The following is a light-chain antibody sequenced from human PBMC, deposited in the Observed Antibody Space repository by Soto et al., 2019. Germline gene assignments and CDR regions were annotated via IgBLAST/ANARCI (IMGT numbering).Light chain of an antibody. J-gene: IGKJ5*01. Sequence: ETVLTVSPATLSFSPGESANLSCRASQSVSNYLAWYRQKPGQAPRLITSDASNRATGIPVRFSGSGSGTDFTPTISSLEPEDSAVYYCQQRSNWPPITCGQGTRLDIK. CDR2: DAS. CDR3: QQRSNWPPIT. V-gene: IGKV3-11*01. CDR1: QSVSNY.